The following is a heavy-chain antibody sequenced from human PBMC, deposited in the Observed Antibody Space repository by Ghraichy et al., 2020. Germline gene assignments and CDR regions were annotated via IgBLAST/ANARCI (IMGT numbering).Heavy chain of an antibody. D-gene: IGHD1-1*01. V-gene: IGHV1-69*13. Sequence: SVKVSCKASGGTFSSYAISWVRQAPGQGLEWMGGIIPIFGTANYAQKFQGRVTITADESTSTAYMELSSLRSEDTAVYYCARARNSNRIPNSLAGLEGQRGYYGMDVWGQGTTVTVSS. CDR2: IIPIFGTA. J-gene: IGHJ6*02. CDR1: GGTFSSYA. CDR3: ARARNSNRIPNSLAGLEGQRGYYGMDV.